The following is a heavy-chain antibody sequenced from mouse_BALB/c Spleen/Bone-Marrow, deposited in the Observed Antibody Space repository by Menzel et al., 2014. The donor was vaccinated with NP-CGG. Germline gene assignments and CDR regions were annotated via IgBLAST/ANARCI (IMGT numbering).Heavy chain of an antibody. CDR1: GFTFSSYA. CDR2: ISSGGSYT. D-gene: IGHD2-4*01. J-gene: IGHJ4*01. CDR3: ARAVIYYDYGGGPMDY. V-gene: IGHV5-9-4*01. Sequence: EVMLVESGGGLVKPGGSLKLSCAASGFTFSSYAMSWVRQSSEKRLEGVAEISSGGSYTYYPDTVTGRFTISRANAKNTLYLEMSSLRSEDTAMYYCARAVIYYDYGGGPMDYWGQGTSVTVSS.